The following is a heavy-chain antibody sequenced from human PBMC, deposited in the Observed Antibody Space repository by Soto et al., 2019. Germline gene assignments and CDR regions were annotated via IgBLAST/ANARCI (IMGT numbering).Heavy chain of an antibody. CDR1: GGSIRSSSYY. D-gene: IGHD3-9*01. J-gene: IGHJ5*02. V-gene: IGHV4-39*07. CDR2: VYYGGST. Sequence: SETLSLTCTVPGGSIRSSSYYWGWIRQPPGQGLEWIGNVYYGGSTYYNPSLKSRVTISVETSKSQFSLKLSSVTAADTAVYYCARELKYYDILTGGNWFDPWGQGTLVTVSS. CDR3: ARELKYYDILTGGNWFDP.